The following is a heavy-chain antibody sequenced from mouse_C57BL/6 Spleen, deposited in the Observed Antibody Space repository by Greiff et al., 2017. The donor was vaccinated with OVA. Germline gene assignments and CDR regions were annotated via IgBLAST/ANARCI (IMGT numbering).Heavy chain of an antibody. CDR3: EGRDWDVAWFAY. Sequence: VQLQQSGPVLVKPWASVKMSCKASGYTFTDYYMNWVKQSHGKSLEWIGVINPYNGGTSYNQKFKGKATLTVDKSSSTAYMELTNLTSENSADYYGEGRDWDVAWFAYWGQGTLVTVSA. J-gene: IGHJ3*01. CDR1: GYTFTDYY. CDR2: INPYNGGT. V-gene: IGHV1-19*01. D-gene: IGHD4-1*01.